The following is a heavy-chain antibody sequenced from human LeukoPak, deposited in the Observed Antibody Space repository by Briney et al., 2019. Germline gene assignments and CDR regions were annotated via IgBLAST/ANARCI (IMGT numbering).Heavy chain of an antibody. CDR1: GDSVSSHSAA. D-gene: IGHD3-22*01. CDR2: TYYRSKWYN. Sequence: SQTLSLTCAISGDSVSSHSAAWNWIRQSPSRGLEWLGRTYYRSKWYNDYAVSVKSRITINPDTSKNQFSLKLSSVTAADTAVYYCARCLIHDSSGYPFDYWGQGTLVTVSS. V-gene: IGHV6-1*01. CDR3: ARCLIHDSSGYPFDY. J-gene: IGHJ4*02.